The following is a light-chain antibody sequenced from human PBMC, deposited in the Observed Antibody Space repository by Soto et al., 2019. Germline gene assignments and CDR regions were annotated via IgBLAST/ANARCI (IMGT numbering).Light chain of an antibody. CDR3: QSYDSSLSVV. V-gene: IGLV1-40*01. Sequence: QSVLTQPPSVSGAPXXXVTISCTXXXXXIGAGYDVHWYQQLPVTAPKLLIYGNSNRPSGVPDRFSGSKSGTSASLAITGLQAEDEADYYCQSYDSSLSVVFGGGTKLTVL. CDR1: XXXIGAGYD. CDR2: GNS. J-gene: IGLJ3*02.